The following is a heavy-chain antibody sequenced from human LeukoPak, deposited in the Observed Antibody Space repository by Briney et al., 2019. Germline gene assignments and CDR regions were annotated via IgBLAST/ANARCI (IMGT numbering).Heavy chain of an antibody. CDR3: ARGVSSGWWGYYMDV. J-gene: IGHJ6*03. Sequence: SETLSLTCAVYGGSFSGYYWSWIRQPPGKGLEWIGEINHSGSTNYNPSLKSRVTISVDTSKNQFSLKLSSVTAADTAVYYCARGVSSGWWGYYMDVWGKGTTVTVSS. D-gene: IGHD6-19*01. CDR1: GGSFSGYY. V-gene: IGHV4-34*01. CDR2: INHSGST.